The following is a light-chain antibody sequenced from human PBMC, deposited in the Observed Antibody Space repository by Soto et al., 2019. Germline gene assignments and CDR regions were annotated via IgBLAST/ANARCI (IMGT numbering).Light chain of an antibody. J-gene: IGLJ3*02. CDR3: CSYAGSGTWV. Sequence: QSALTQPASVSASPGQTVTISCTGTNSDIGSYNLVSWYQQHPAKAPKLIIFEVYKRPSGVSNRLSASKSGNTASLTISGLQAHDEADYHCCSYAGSGTWVFGGGTKLTVL. V-gene: IGLV2-23*02. CDR1: NSDIGSYNL. CDR2: EVY.